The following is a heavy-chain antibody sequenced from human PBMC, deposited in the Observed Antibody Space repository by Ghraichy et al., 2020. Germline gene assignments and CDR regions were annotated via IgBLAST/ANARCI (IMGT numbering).Heavy chain of an antibody. Sequence: GGSLRLSCAASGFTFSLHSINWVRQAPGKGLEWLSFISGSTTIMHFADSVKGRFTISRDNAKNSVFLQMNSLRVEDTAVYYCARDISSVDFDFWGHGTMVTVSS. V-gene: IGHV3-48*01. CDR1: GFTFSLHS. J-gene: IGHJ3*01. D-gene: IGHD3-3*02. CDR3: ARDISSVDFDF. CDR2: ISGSTTIM.